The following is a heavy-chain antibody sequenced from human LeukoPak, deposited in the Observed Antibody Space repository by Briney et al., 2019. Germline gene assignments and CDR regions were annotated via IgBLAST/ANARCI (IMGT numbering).Heavy chain of an antibody. D-gene: IGHD2/OR15-2a*01. J-gene: IGHJ4*02. Sequence: GGSLRLSCSASGFTFSSYAMYWVRQAPGKGLEYVSGISSNGGSTYYADSVKGRFTISRDNSKNTLYLRMNSLRAEDTAVYYCARKVLVGNKYFDYWGQGTLVTVSS. V-gene: IGHV3-64*04. CDR2: ISSNGGST. CDR1: GFTFSSYA. CDR3: ARKVLVGNKYFDY.